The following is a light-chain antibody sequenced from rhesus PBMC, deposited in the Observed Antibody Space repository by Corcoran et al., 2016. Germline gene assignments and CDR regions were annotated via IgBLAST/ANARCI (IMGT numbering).Light chain of an antibody. V-gene: IGKV3-35*01. J-gene: IGKJ2*01. CDR1: QSVINK. CDR2: YAS. CDR3: QQYNDWNN. Sequence: EIVMTQSPATLSLSPGDRATLSCRASQSVINKLAWYQQKPGQSPRLLIFYASNRATGIPDRYSGSGSGTDFTLTISGLAPEDVGLYFCQQYNDWNNFSQGTKVEIK.